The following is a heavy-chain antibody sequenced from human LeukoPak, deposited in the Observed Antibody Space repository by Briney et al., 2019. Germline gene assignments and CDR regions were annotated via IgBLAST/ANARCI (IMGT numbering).Heavy chain of an antibody. CDR1: GCTVSSNY. CDR3: AAKLELRSNGPYFIL. D-gene: IGHD1-7*01. CDR2: IYSGGDT. Sequence: PGGSLRLSCAPSGCTVSSNYMYWGCQAPGKGLEWVSVIYSGGDTFYADSVKGRFTISRDNSKNTLYLQMNSLRAEDTAVYYCAAKLELRSNGPYFILWGQGTLVTVSS. V-gene: IGHV3-53*01. J-gene: IGHJ4*02.